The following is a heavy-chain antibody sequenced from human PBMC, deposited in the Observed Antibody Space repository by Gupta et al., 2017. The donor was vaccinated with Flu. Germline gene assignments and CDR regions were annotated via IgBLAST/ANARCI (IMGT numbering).Heavy chain of an antibody. D-gene: IGHD6-13*01. J-gene: IGHJ3*02. Sequence: PPGKGLEWIGTVYYSGSTYYNPSLKSRLTTSVDTSKSQFSLKLSSVTAADTAVYYCARLPKYSSSSSHDAFDIWGQGTMVAVSS. CDR3: ARLPKYSSSSSHDAFDI. V-gene: IGHV4-39*01. CDR2: VYYSGST.